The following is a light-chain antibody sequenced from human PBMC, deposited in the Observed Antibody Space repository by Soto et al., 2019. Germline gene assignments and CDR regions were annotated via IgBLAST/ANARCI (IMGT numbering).Light chain of an antibody. Sequence: QSVLTQPPSVSGAPGQRVIISCTGSSSNIGAGRDVHWYRQFPGEAPKFLISDSNHRPSGFPDRFSVSKSGASASLAITGLRPEDEGDYFCQSYGTSLSGLYVFGTGTKLTVL. CDR2: DSN. CDR1: SSNIGAGRD. J-gene: IGLJ1*01. CDR3: QSYGTSLSGLYV. V-gene: IGLV1-40*01.